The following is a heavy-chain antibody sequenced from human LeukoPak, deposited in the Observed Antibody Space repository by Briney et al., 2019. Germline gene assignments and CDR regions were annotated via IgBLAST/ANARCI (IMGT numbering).Heavy chain of an antibody. J-gene: IGHJ4*02. CDR3: ARDSVRVARGYFDY. V-gene: IGHV3-30*03. Sequence: GGSLRLSCAASGFTFSSYGMHWVRQAPGKGLEWVAVISYDGSNKYYADSVKGRFTISRDNSKNTLYLQVNSLRAEDTAVYYCARDSVRVARGYFDYWGQGTLVTVSS. CDR2: ISYDGSNK. CDR1: GFTFSSYG. D-gene: IGHD3-10*02.